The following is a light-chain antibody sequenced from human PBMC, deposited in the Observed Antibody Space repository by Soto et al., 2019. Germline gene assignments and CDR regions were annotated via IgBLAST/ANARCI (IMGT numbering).Light chain of an antibody. CDR2: DVS. CDR1: SSDVGGYNY. V-gene: IGLV2-14*01. CDR3: PSYTTSMPLSV. J-gene: IGLJ3*02. Sequence: QSALTQPASVSGCPGQSITISCTGTSSDVGGYNYVSWYQQYPGKAPKLMIYDVSNRPSGVSTRFSGSKSGTTASLTISGLQAVVLAVYCCPSYTTSMPLSVF.